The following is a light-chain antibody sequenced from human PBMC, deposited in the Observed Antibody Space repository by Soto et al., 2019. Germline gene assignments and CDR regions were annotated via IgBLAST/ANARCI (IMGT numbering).Light chain of an antibody. CDR1: SSDVGSYNL. CDR3: CSYAGNSLYV. CDR2: EGS. J-gene: IGLJ1*01. V-gene: IGLV2-23*01. Sequence: QSVLAQPASVSGSPGQSITISCTGTSSDVGSYNLVSWYQQHPGKAPKLMIYEGSKRPSGVSNRFSGSKSGNTAPLTISGLQAEDEADYYCCSYAGNSLYVFGTGTKVTVL.